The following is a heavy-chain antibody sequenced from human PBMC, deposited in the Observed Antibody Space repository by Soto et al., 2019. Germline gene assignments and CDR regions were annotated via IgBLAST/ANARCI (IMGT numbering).Heavy chain of an antibody. CDR3: AREGSYDTMDY. Sequence: GTLRLSCVASGFTFSSSEMYWVRLAPGKGLEWVSYISSSGSTVYHADSVEGRLTISRDNAKNSLFLQMNSLRAEDTALYYCAREGSYDTMDYWGLGTLVTVAS. V-gene: IGHV3-48*03. CDR2: ISSSGSTV. D-gene: IGHD3-22*01. J-gene: IGHJ4*02. CDR1: GFTFSSSE.